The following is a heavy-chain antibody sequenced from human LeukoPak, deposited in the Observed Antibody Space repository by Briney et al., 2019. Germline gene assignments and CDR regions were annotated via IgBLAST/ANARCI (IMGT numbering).Heavy chain of an antibody. CDR3: ARGGSSSSYYNNYGMDV. J-gene: IGHJ6*02. CDR2: MIPKRGNT. D-gene: IGHD6-13*01. Sequence: ASVKVSCKASGYSLSSFDINWVRQGSGQGLEWMGWMIPKRGNTGYAPTFQGRVTITRDTSTGTAYMELSSLRSDDTAVYYCARGGSSSSYYNNYGMDVWGQGTMITVSS. CDR1: GYSLSSFD. V-gene: IGHV1-8*02.